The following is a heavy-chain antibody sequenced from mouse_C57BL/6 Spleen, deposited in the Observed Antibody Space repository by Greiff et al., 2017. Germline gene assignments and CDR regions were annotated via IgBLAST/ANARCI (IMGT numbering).Heavy chain of an antibody. Sequence: EVHLVESGPELVKPGASVKMSCKASGYTFTDYNMHWVKQSHGKSLEWIGYINPNNGGTSYNQKFKGKATLTVNKSSSTAYMELRSLTSEDSAVYYCARKDYYGSSYVPYYAMDYWGQGTSVTVSS. J-gene: IGHJ4*01. V-gene: IGHV1-22*01. CDR1: GYTFTDYN. CDR2: INPNNGGT. CDR3: ARKDYYGSSYVPYYAMDY. D-gene: IGHD1-1*01.